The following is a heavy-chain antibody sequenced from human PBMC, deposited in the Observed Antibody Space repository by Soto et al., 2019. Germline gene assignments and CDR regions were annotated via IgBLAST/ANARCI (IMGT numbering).Heavy chain of an antibody. CDR2: INHSGST. D-gene: IGHD3-3*01. CDR3: ARGPWTIFGVVKEYNWFDP. V-gene: IGHV4-34*01. Sequence: SETLSLTCAVYGGSFSGYYWSWIRQPPGKGLEWIGEINHSGSTNYNPSLKSRVTISVDTSKNQFSLKLSSVTAADTAVYYCARGPWTIFGVVKEYNWFDPWGQGPLVTVSS. CDR1: GGSFSGYY. J-gene: IGHJ5*02.